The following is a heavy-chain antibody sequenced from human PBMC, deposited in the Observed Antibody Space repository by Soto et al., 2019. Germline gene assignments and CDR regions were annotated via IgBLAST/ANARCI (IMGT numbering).Heavy chain of an antibody. CDR3: ARDGREAVAGNYYYYGMDV. J-gene: IGHJ6*02. Sequence: GGSLRLSCAASGFTFSSYGMHWVRQAPGKGLEWVAVIWYDGSNKYYADSVKGRFTISRDNSKNTLYLQMNSLRAEDTAVYYCARDGREAVAGNYYYYGMDVWGQGTTVTVSS. CDR2: IWYDGSNK. V-gene: IGHV3-33*01. D-gene: IGHD6-19*01. CDR1: GFTFSSYG.